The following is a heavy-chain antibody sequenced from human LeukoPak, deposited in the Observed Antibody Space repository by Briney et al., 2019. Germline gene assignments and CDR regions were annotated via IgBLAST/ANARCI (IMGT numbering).Heavy chain of an antibody. CDR1: GGSISSVSYY. CDR3: ATSITVTAVCDI. V-gene: IGHV4-61*02. D-gene: IGHD4-11*01. CDR2: IYTSGST. J-gene: IGHJ3*02. Sequence: PSETLSLTCTVSGGSISSVSYYSSPIRQPAGKGLEWIVRIYTSGSTNNTPSLKSRVTISVDTSKNQLSLKLSSVTAADTAVYYCATSITVTAVCDIWGQGTMVTVSS.